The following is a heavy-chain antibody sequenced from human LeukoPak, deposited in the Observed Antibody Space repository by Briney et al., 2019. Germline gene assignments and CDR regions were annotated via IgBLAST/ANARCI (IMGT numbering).Heavy chain of an antibody. V-gene: IGHV4-59*06. CDR1: GGSISSYY. CDR2: IYYSGST. D-gene: IGHD3-22*01. Sequence: SETLSLTCTVSGGSISSYYWSWIRQHPGKGLEWIGYIYYSGSTYYNPSLKSRVTISVDTSKNQFSLKLSSVTAADTAVYYCARTYYDSSGYYYPNWFDPWGQGTLVTVSS. CDR3: ARTYYDSSGYYYPNWFDP. J-gene: IGHJ5*02.